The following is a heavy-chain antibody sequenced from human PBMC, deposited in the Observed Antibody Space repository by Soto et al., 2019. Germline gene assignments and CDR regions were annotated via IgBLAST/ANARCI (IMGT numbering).Heavy chain of an antibody. CDR3: ARDGPYSSGWRRFDY. CDR2: IIPIFGTA. D-gene: IGHD6-19*01. CDR1: GGTFSSYA. Sequence: SVKVSCKASGGTFSSYAISWVLQAPGQGLEWMGGIIPIFGTANYAQKFQGRVTITADESTSTAYMELSSLRSEDTAVYYCARDGPYSSGWRRFDYWGQGTLVTVSS. J-gene: IGHJ4*02. V-gene: IGHV1-69*13.